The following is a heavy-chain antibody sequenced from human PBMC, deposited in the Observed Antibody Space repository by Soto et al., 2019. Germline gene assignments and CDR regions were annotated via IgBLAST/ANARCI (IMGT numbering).Heavy chain of an antibody. Sequence: EVQLVESGGGLVKPGGSLRLSFTASGFAFNTYSMNWVRKAPGKGLEWVSSINEVSTYIYYADSLRGRITISRDNAKDSLFLQMNSLRPDDTAVYYCVRDLGRYFRSGYMDLWGDGATVTVSS. V-gene: IGHV3-21*02. D-gene: IGHD3-9*01. CDR2: INEVSTYI. CDR1: GFAFNTYS. J-gene: IGHJ6*03. CDR3: VRDLGRYFRSGYMDL.